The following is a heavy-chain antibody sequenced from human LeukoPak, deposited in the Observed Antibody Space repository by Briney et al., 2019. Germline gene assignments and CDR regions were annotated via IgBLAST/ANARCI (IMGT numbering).Heavy chain of an antibody. CDR1: GFTFSSYA. J-gene: IGHJ4*02. Sequence: PGGSLRLSCAASGFTFSSYAMSWVRQAPGKGLEWVSAISGSGGSAYYTDSVKGRLTISRDNSKNTLYLQMNSLRAEDTAVYYCANLANYFDYWGQGTLVTVSS. V-gene: IGHV3-23*01. CDR3: ANLANYFDY. CDR2: ISGSGGSA.